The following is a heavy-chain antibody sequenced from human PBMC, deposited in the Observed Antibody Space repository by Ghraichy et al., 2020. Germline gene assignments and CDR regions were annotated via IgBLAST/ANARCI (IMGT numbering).Heavy chain of an antibody. CDR3: AKVHSSGWYQVKSGPFDY. Sequence: LSLTCAASGFTFSNYAMSWVRQAPGKGLEYVSSISGSAISTYYADSAKGRFTISRDNSKNTLYLQMNSLRSEDTAVYYCAKVHSSGWYQVKSGPFDYWGQGILATVSS. J-gene: IGHJ4*02. CDR1: GFTFSNYA. V-gene: IGHV3-23*01. CDR2: ISGSAIST. D-gene: IGHD6-19*01.